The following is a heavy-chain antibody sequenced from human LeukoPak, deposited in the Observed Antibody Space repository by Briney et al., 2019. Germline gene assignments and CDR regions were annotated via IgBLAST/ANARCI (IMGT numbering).Heavy chain of an antibody. D-gene: IGHD2-21*02. Sequence: HAGGSLRLSCAASGFTFSSYGMHWVRQAPGKGLEWVAVIWYDGSNKYYADSVKGRFTISRDNSKNTLYLQMNSLRAEDTAVYYCARGKGDAYRDAFDIWGQGTMVTVSS. J-gene: IGHJ3*02. CDR1: GFTFSSYG. CDR2: IWYDGSNK. V-gene: IGHV3-33*01. CDR3: ARGKGDAYRDAFDI.